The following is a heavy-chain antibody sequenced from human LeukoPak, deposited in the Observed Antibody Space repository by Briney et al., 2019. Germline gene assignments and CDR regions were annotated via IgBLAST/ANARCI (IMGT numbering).Heavy chain of an antibody. CDR3: AWGGVFCGGDCYPFDH. D-gene: IGHD2-21*01. CDR2: IYYSGST. CDR1: GGSISSSSYY. V-gene: IGHV4-39*01. Sequence: PSETLSLTCTVSGGSISSSSYYWGWIRQPPGKGLEWIGSIYYSGSTYYNPSLKSRVTISVDTSKNQFSLKLSSVTAADTAVYYCAWGGVFCGGDCYPFDHWGQGTLVTVSS. J-gene: IGHJ4*02.